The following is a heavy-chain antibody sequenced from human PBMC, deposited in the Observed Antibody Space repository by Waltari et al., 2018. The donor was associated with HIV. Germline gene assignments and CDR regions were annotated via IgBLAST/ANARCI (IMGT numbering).Heavy chain of an antibody. Sequence: EVQLLESGGGLVQPGGSLRLSWAASGFTFSSYAMSWVRQAPGKGLEWVSAISGSGGSTYYADSVKGRFTISRDNSKNTLYLQMNSLRAEDTAVYYCAKVGLSGGSYDYWGQGTLVTVSS. J-gene: IGHJ4*02. CDR2: ISGSGGST. V-gene: IGHV3-23*01. CDR1: GFTFSSYA. CDR3: AKVGLSGGSYDY. D-gene: IGHD1-26*01.